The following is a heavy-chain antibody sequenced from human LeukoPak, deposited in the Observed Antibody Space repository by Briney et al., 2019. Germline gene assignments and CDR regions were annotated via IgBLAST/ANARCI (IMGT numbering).Heavy chain of an antibody. Sequence: GASVKVSCKASGGTFSSYAISWVRQAPGQGLEWMGGIIPIFGTANYAQKFQGRVTITTDESTSTAYMELSSLRSEDTAVYYCARGVKGPRGAFDYWGQGTLVTVSS. D-gene: IGHD5/OR15-5a*01. CDR3: ARGVKGPRGAFDY. CDR2: IIPIFGTA. J-gene: IGHJ4*02. CDR1: GGTFSSYA. V-gene: IGHV1-69*05.